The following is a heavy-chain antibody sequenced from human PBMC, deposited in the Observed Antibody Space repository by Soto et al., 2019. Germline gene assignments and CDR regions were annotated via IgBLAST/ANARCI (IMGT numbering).Heavy chain of an antibody. CDR3: ARERGYSVRVDWCDP. Sequence: QVRLVQSGAEVKQPGSSVKVSCKASGGTFSNYAISGVRQAPGQGLEWMGGTIPIFGAPNYAEKCQRRLTIRSDTATRTAYMEQRSLRQEDTAVYYCARERGYSVRVDWCDPWGQGTMVTLAS. CDR1: GGTFSNYA. D-gene: IGHD2-15*01. CDR2: TIPIFGAP. J-gene: IGHJ5*02. V-gene: IGHV1-69*06.